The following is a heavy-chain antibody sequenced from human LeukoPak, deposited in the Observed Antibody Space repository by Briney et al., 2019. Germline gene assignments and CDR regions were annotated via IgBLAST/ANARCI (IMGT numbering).Heavy chain of an antibody. V-gene: IGHV4-39*01. D-gene: IGHD5-24*01. J-gene: IGHJ4*02. CDR2: IFSSGSP. CDR1: GGSYSSNNNH. Sequence: SETLSLTCTVSGGSYSSNNNHWGWIRQPPGKGLEWIGNIFSSGSPYYNPSLKSRVSISKDTSKQWFFLKLTSVTAADTAVYCGGWGSVWDGYIMDFDFWGQGTLVTVSS. CDR3: GWGSVWDGYIMDFDF.